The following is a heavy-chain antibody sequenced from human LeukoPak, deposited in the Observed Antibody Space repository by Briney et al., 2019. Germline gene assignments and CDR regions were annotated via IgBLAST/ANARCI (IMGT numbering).Heavy chain of an antibody. CDR2: IYHSGST. V-gene: IGHV4-38-2*02. Sequence: PSETLSLTCTVSGYSISSGYYWGWIRQPPGKWLEWIGSIYHSGSTYYNPSLKSRVTISVDTSKNQFSLKLSSVTAADTAVYYCARDGYDFWSGYYIGDYYMDVWGKGTTITVSS. CDR1: GYSISSGYY. D-gene: IGHD3-3*01. J-gene: IGHJ6*03. CDR3: ARDGYDFWSGYYIGDYYMDV.